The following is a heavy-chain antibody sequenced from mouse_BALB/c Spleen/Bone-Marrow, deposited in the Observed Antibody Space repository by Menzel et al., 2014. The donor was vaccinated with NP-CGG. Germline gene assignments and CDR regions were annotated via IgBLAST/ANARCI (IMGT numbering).Heavy chain of an antibody. D-gene: IGHD2-3*01. CDR2: ISSGGGYI. Sequence: EVKLMESGGGLVKPGGALNLSCAASGFTLNNYAMSWVRQTPERRLEWVATISSGGGYIYYPDSVKGQFTISRDNAKNTLYLQMSSLRSEDTAMYYCARQESIYDGYYGGFAYWGQGTLVTVSA. V-gene: IGHV5-9-3*01. CDR3: ARQESIYDGYYGGFAY. CDR1: GFTLNNYA. J-gene: IGHJ3*01.